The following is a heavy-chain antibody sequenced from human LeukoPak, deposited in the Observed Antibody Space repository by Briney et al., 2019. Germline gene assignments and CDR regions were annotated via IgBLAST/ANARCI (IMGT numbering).Heavy chain of an antibody. CDR1: GYTFTGYY. CDR3: ATIPIVVVPAASLPLDY. V-gene: IGHV1-2*06. Sequence: ASVKVSCKASGYTFTGYYMHWGRQAPGQGLEWMGRINPNSGGTNYAQTFQGRVTMTRDTSISTAYMELSRLRSDDTAVYYCATIPIVVVPAASLPLDYWGQGTLVTVSS. D-gene: IGHD2-2*01. J-gene: IGHJ4*02. CDR2: INPNSGGT.